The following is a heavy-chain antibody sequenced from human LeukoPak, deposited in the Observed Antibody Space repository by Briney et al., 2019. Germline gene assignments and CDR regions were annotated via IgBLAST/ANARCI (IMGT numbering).Heavy chain of an antibody. J-gene: IGHJ6*04. Sequence: GGSLRLSCAASGFTFSHYYMSWIRQAPGKALEWVSYITNTGSTKYYADSVKGRFTISRDNAKNSLYLQMTTLRAEDTAVYYCAELGITMIGGVWGKGTTVTISS. CDR3: AELGITMIGGV. CDR2: ITNTGSTK. CDR1: GFTFSHYY. D-gene: IGHD3-10*02. V-gene: IGHV3-11*04.